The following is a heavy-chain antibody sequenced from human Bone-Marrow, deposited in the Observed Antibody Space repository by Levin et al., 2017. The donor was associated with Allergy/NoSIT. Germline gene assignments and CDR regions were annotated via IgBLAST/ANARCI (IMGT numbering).Heavy chain of an antibody. D-gene: IGHD3-10*01. V-gene: IGHV4-61*01. CDR2: IYRSGTT. Sequence: PSETLSLTCTVSGGSVSSGSYYWSWIRQSPGKGLEWVGYIYRSGTTNYNPSLKSRVSMSIDTAKNQFSLNLRSVTAADTAMYFCARDGGAGTYYTFHFWGQGTLVTVSS. CDR1: GGSVSSGSYY. CDR3: ARDGGAGTYYTFHF. J-gene: IGHJ4*02.